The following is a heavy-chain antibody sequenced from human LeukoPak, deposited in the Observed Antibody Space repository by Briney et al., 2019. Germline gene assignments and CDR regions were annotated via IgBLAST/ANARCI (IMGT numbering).Heavy chain of an antibody. V-gene: IGHV4-59*01. CDR3: ARDGGGYAGFDY. CDR1: GGSISSYY. CDR2: IYYSGST. Sequence: PSETLSLTCTVSGGSISSYYWSWIRQPPGKGLEWLGYIYYSGSTNYNPSLKSRVTISVDTSKNQLSLKLNSVTAADTAVYFCARDGGGYAGFDYWGQGTLVTVSS. D-gene: IGHD5-12*01. J-gene: IGHJ4*02.